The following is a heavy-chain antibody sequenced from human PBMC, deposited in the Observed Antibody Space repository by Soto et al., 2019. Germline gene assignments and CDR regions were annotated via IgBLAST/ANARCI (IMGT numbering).Heavy chain of an antibody. J-gene: IGHJ6*02. CDR3: ARALHMTTVTTGGYYYYPLDV. CDR2: IHYSGST. V-gene: IGHV4-31*03. D-gene: IGHD4-17*01. Sequence: PSETLSLTCTVSGDSASSGGYYWTWIRQHPGKGLEWIGNIHYSGSTYYTPSLKSRLTISVDTSNNQFSLKLSSVTAAYTAVYYCARALHMTTVTTGGYYYYPLDVWGQGTTVTVSS. CDR1: GDSASSGGYY.